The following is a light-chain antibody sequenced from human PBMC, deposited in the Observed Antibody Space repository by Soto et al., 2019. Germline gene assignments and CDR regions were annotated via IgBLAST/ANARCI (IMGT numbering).Light chain of an antibody. V-gene: IGLV2-14*01. J-gene: IGLJ1*01. CDR1: GSDVGGYKY. Sequence: QSSRTQPASVSWSPGHSITISCTGSGSDVGGYKYVSWYQQYPGKAPKLIIFEVSNRPSGVSDRFSGSKSGNTASLTIAGLQAEEEADYFCSSYTSSANYVFGTGTKVTVL. CDR3: SSYTSSANYV. CDR2: EVS.